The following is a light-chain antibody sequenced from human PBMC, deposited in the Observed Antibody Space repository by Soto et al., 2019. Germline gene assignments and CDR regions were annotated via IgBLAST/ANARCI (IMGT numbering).Light chain of an antibody. CDR2: GAS. Sequence: IVLTQSPGTLSLSPGERGCLSCRAIQSVSSSYLAWYQQKPGQPPRLLIYGASSRANGIPDRFSGSESGAEFTLTLSRLEPEDFALYVYQQYGNSHPGTFGQGTRLEI. CDR1: QSVSSSY. J-gene: IGKJ5*01. CDR3: QQYGNSHPGT. V-gene: IGKV3-20*01.